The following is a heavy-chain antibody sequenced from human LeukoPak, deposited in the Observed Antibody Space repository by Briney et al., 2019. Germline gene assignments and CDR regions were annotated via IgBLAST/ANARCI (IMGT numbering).Heavy chain of an antibody. CDR2: ISSGSRYI. CDR1: GFTFSTYS. D-gene: IGHD6-13*01. V-gene: IGHV3-21*01. Sequence: GGSLRLSCAASGFTFSTYSMNWVRQAPGKGLEWVSSISSGSRYIYYADSVKGRFTISRDNAKNSLYLQMDSLRAEDMAVYYCAREGSPGTFDYWGQGTLVTVSS. CDR3: AREGSPGTFDY. J-gene: IGHJ4*02.